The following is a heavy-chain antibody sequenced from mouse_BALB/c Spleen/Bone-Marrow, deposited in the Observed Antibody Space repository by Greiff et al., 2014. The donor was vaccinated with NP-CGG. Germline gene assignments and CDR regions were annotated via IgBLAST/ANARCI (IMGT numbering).Heavy chain of an antibody. CDR1: GFNIKDTY. CDR2: IDPAIFT. CDR3: ASYRYGWYFDV. D-gene: IGHD2-14*01. J-gene: IGHJ1*01. V-gene: IGHV14-3*02. Sequence: EVQLVESGAELVKPGASVKLSCTASGFNIKDTYLHWVKQRPEQGLDWIGRIDPAIFTKYDPKFQGKATITADTSSNTAYLHLSSLTSEGTAVYYCASYRYGWYFDVWGAGTTATVSS.